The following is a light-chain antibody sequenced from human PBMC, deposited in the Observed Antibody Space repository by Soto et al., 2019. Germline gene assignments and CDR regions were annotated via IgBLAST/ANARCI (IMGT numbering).Light chain of an antibody. CDR3: QQYNDLPLT. J-gene: IGKJ4*01. CDR2: DIS. CDR1: QSFSSN. V-gene: IGKV3D-15*01. Sequence: EIVMTQSPATLSVSPGERATLSCRASQSFSSNLAWYQQKPGQAPSLLIHDISARATGIPTRFSGSGSGTEFTLTISSLQSEDFVVYYCQQYNDLPLTFGGGTQVDIX.